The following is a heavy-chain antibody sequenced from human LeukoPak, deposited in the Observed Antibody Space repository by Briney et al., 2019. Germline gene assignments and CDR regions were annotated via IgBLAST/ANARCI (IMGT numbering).Heavy chain of an antibody. D-gene: IGHD3-22*01. J-gene: IGHJ1*01. Sequence: QPGGSLLLSCAASGFTFSSYWMHWVRQAPGKGLVWVSRIKSDGSTNYADSVKGRFTISRDNAKNTLSLQMNSLRAEDTGVYYCARAPSEIGGYYPEYFRDWGQGTLVTVSS. V-gene: IGHV3-74*01. CDR1: GFTFSSYW. CDR3: ARAPSEIGGYYPEYFRD. CDR2: IKSDGST.